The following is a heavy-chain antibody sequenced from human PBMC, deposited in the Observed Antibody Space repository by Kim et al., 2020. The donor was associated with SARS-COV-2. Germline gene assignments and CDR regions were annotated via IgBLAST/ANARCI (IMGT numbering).Heavy chain of an antibody. J-gene: IGHJ6*02. D-gene: IGHD3-22*01. CDR3: ARGSYYDSSGYYYYYYYGMDV. V-gene: IGHV3-21*01. CDR2: ISSSSSYI. Sequence: GGSLRLSCAASGFTFSSYSMNWVRQAPGKGLEWVSSISSSSSYIYYADSVKGRFTISRDNAKNSLYLQMNSLRAEDMAVYYCARGSYYDSSGYYYYYYYGMDVWGQGTTVTVSS. CDR1: GFTFSSYS.